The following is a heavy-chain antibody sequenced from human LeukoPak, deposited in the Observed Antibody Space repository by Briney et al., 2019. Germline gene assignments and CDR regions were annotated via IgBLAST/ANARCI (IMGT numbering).Heavy chain of an antibody. J-gene: IGHJ3*02. V-gene: IGHV3-11*01. CDR3: ARDSPMHAFDI. Sequence: GGSLRLFCAASGFTFSDYYMSWIRQAPGKGLEWVSYISSSGSTIYYADSVKGRFTISRDNAKNSLYLQMNSLRAEDTAVYYLARDSPMHAFDIWGQGTMVTVSS. CDR1: GFTFSDYY. CDR2: ISSSGSTI.